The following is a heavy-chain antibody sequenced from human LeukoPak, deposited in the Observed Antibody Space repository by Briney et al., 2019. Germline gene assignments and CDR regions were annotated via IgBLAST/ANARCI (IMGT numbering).Heavy chain of an antibody. CDR1: GGSISSGDYY. CDR3: ARDRVIQRASDI. Sequence: SETLSLTCTVSGGSISSGDYYWSWIRQPPGKGLEWIGYIYHSGSTYYNPSLKSRVTVSVDTSKNQFSLKLSSVTAADTAVYYCARDRVIQRASDIWGQGTMVTVSS. D-gene: IGHD5-18*01. V-gene: IGHV4-30-4*01. CDR2: IYHSGST. J-gene: IGHJ3*02.